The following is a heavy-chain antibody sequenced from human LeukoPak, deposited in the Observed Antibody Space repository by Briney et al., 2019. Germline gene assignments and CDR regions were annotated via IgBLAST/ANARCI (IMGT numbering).Heavy chain of an antibody. CDR1: GFSFTDYP. J-gene: IGHJ4*02. Sequence: PGGSLRLSCATSGFSFTDYPMNWVRQAPGKGLEWSSNIRTTAEGAKYAYYADSVKGRVTISRDDGKNTLYLHMNSLRDDDTAVYYCATDQRYAFDYWGQGTLVTVSS. D-gene: IGHD3-9*01. CDR2: IRTTAEGAKYA. V-gene: IGHV3-48*02. CDR3: ATDQRYAFDY.